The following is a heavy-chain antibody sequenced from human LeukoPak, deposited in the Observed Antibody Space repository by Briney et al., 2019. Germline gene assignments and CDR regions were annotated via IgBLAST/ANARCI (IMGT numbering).Heavy chain of an antibody. J-gene: IGHJ4*03. D-gene: IGHD1-1*01. V-gene: IGHV4-34*01. CDR1: GGSFSAYY. Sequence: SETLSLTCAVYGGSFSAYYWSWICQSPGKGLEWIAEINHRGDTNYNPSVKSRVSISVDTSKNQFSLKATSLTAADTAVYYCARGPTISETGYFDYWGQGTLVTVSS. CDR2: INHRGDT. CDR3: ARGPTISETGYFDY.